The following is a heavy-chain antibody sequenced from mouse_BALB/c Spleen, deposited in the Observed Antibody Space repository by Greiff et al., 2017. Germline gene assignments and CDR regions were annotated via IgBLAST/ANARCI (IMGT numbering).Heavy chain of an antibody. D-gene: IGHD2-14*01. CDR3: ARVLQDYAMDY. CDR2: ISSGGSYT. CDR1: GFTFSSYA. V-gene: IGHV5-9-4*01. J-gene: IGHJ4*01. Sequence: DVMLVESGGGLVKPGGSLKLSCAASGFTFSSYAMSWVRQSPEKRLEWVAEISSGGSYTYYPDTVTGRFTISRDNAKNTLYLEMSSLRSEDTAMYYCARVLQDYAMDYWGQGTSVTVSS.